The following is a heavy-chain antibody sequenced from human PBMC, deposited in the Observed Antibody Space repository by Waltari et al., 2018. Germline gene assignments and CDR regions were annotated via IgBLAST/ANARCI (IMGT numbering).Heavy chain of an antibody. D-gene: IGHD5-12*01. CDR1: GGTFSSYA. CDR3: ARVLTISRGYSGYDSAPHFDY. V-gene: IGHV1-69*12. CDR2: IIPIFGTA. Sequence: QVQLVQSGAEVKKPGSSVKVSCKASGGTFSSYAISWVRQAPGQGLEWMGGIIPIFGTANYAQKFQGRVTITADESTSTAYMELSSLRSEDTAVYYCARVLTISRGYSGYDSAPHFDYWGQGTLVTVSS. J-gene: IGHJ4*02.